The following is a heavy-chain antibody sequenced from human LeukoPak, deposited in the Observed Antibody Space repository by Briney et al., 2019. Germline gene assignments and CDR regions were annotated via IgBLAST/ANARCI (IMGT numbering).Heavy chain of an antibody. J-gene: IGHJ4*02. V-gene: IGHV4-59*08. CDR1: GGSISSYY. CDR2: IYYSGST. CDR3: AATGYSYNY. Sequence: PSETLSLTCTVSGGSISSYYWSWIRQPPGKGLEWIGYIYYSGSTNYNPSLKSRVTVSVDTSKNQFSLKLSSVTAADTAVYYCAATGYSYNYWGQGTLVTVSS. D-gene: IGHD4-11*01.